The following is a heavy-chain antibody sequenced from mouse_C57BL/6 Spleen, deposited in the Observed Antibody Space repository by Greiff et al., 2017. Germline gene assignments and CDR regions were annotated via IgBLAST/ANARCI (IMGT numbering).Heavy chain of an antibody. Sequence: QVQLKESGAELVKPGASVTISCTASGYAFSSYWLNWVKQRPGKGLEWMGQIYPGDGDTNYNGKFKGKATLTADKSSSTAYMQLSSLTSEDSAVYFCARNPYFDYWGQGTTLTVS. J-gene: IGHJ2*01. CDR3: ARNPYFDY. V-gene: IGHV1-80*01. CDR2: IYPGDGDT. CDR1: GYAFSSYW.